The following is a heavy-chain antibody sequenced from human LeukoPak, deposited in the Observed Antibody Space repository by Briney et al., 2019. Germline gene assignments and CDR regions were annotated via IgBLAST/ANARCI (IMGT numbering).Heavy chain of an antibody. Sequence: SQTLSLTCAISGDSVSSNSAAWNWIRQSPSRGLEWLGRTYYRSKWYNDYAVSVKSRITINPDTSKNQFSLQLNSVTPEDTAVYYCVSLYDSSGYFDYWGQGTLVAVSS. J-gene: IGHJ4*02. V-gene: IGHV6-1*01. CDR3: VSLYDSSGYFDY. CDR1: GDSVSSNSAA. CDR2: TYYRSKWYN. D-gene: IGHD3-22*01.